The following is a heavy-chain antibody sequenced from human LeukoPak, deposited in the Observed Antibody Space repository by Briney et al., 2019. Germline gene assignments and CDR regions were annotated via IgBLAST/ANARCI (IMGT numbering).Heavy chain of an antibody. CDR1: DFSFITYA. CDR2: ISGGGDAS. J-gene: IGHJ4*02. D-gene: IGHD3-10*01. Sequence: GGSLRLSCAASDFSFITYAMSWVRQAPGKGLEWVSTISGGGDASYYADSVKGRFTISRDNSKNTLYLQMNSLRAEDTAVYYCARDSSMLRGPLVIYYFDFWGQGTLVTVSS. CDR3: ARDSSMLRGPLVIYYFDF. V-gene: IGHV3-23*01.